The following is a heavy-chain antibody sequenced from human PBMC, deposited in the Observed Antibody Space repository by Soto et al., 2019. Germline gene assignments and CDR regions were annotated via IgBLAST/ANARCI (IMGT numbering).Heavy chain of an antibody. V-gene: IGHV3-30*18. D-gene: IGHD6-19*01. CDR2: VSHDGRNT. CDR1: GCTFGDYG. J-gene: IGHJ4*02. CDR3: AKGGRQWLVTSDFTY. Sequence: TGGPLRVWCGAAGCTFGDYGRHWVRQDKVKGLEWVAVVSHDGRNTHYADSVKGRFTISRDSSKNTVSLEMTSLRAEDTAVYYFAKGGRQWLVTSDFTYWGQGALVTVSS.